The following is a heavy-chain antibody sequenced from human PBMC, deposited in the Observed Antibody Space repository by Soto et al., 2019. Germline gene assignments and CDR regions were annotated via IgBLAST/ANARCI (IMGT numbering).Heavy chain of an antibody. CDR1: GFTFSSYA. D-gene: IGHD3-3*01. CDR3: ARDTPTYYDFWSGSTDY. Sequence: GGSLRLSCAASGFTFSSYAMHWVRQAPGKGLEWVAVISYDGSNKYYADSVKGRFTISRDNSKNTLYLQMNSLRAEDTAVYYCARDTPTYYDFWSGSTDYWGQGTLVTVSS. V-gene: IGHV3-30-3*01. CDR2: ISYDGSNK. J-gene: IGHJ4*02.